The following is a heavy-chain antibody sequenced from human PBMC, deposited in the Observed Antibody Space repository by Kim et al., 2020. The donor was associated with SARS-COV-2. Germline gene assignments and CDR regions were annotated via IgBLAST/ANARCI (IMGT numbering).Heavy chain of an antibody. CDR2: ISSSSSYT. CDR1: GFTFSDYY. J-gene: IGHJ4*02. V-gene: IGHV3-11*05. Sequence: GGSLRLSCAASGFTFSDYYMSWIRQAPGKGLEWFSYISSSSSYTNYADSVKGRFTIPRDNAKNSLYLQMNSLRAEDTAVYYCARVREGGSSWYYFDYWGQGTLVTASS. D-gene: IGHD6-13*01. CDR3: ARVREGGSSWYYFDY.